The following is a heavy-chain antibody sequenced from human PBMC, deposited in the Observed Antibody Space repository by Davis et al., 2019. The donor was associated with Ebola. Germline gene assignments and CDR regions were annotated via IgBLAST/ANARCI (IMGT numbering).Heavy chain of an antibody. Sequence: GGSLRLSCAASGFTFSSYWMHWVRQAPGKGLVWVSRIKSDGSSISYADSVKGRFTISRDNAKNTLYLQMNSLRAEDTAMYYCTRGGYYNSGSYVTPPFDYWGQGTLVTVSS. CDR3: TRGGYYNSGSYVTPPFDY. CDR1: GFTFSSYW. D-gene: IGHD3-10*01. J-gene: IGHJ4*02. CDR2: IKSDGSSI. V-gene: IGHV3-74*01.